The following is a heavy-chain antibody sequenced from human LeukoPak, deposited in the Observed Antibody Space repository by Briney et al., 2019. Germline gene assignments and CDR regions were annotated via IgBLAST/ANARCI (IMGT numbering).Heavy chain of an antibody. J-gene: IGHJ4*02. CDR3: ASGGYSYGFDY. Sequence: PSETLSLTRAVSGGSISSGGYSWSWIRQPPGKGLEWIGYIYHNGNTYYSPSLKSRVTISVDRSKNQLSLKLSSVTAADTAMYYCASGGYSYGFDYWGQGTLVTVSS. D-gene: IGHD5-18*01. CDR1: GGSISSGGYS. CDR2: IYHNGNT. V-gene: IGHV4-30-2*01.